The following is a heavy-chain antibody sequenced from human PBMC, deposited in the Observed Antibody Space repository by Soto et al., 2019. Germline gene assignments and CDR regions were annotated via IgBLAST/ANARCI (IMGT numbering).Heavy chain of an antibody. CDR1: GFSFNFYV. CDR3: ARAVTQYFDS. Sequence: GGSLRLSCAASGFSFNFYVMTWVRQAPGKGLEWVSGMSGSGGHKYYADSVKGRFTVSRDNSNSTLFLQMNSLRAEDTAVYYCARAVTQYFDSWGQGTLVTVSS. CDR2: MSGSGGHK. V-gene: IGHV3-23*01. J-gene: IGHJ4*02.